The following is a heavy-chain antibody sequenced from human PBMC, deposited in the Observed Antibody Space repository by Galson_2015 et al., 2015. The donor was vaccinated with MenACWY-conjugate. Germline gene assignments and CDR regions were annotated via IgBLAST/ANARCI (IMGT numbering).Heavy chain of an antibody. CDR1: GFTVSSNY. D-gene: IGHD5-12*01. CDR2: IYSGGTT. Sequence: SLRLSCAASGFTVSSNYMSWVRQAPGKGLEWVSVIYSGGTTSYADSVKGRFTISRDSSKNTLYLQMNSLRAEDTAVYYCARQPHSGYPDYWGQGTLVTVSS. V-gene: IGHV3-66*04. J-gene: IGHJ4*02. CDR3: ARQPHSGYPDY.